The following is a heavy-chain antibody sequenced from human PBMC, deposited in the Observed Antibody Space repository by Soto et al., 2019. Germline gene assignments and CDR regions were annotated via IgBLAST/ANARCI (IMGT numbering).Heavy chain of an antibody. CDR2: ISGSGGST. J-gene: IGHJ4*02. CDR1: GFTFSSYA. Sequence: GGSLRLSCAASGFTFSSYAMSWVRQAPGKGLEWVSAISGSGGSTYYADSVKGRFTISRDNSKNTLYLQMNSLRAEDTAVYYCAKVGDFWSGPGHFDYWGQGTMVTVYS. D-gene: IGHD3-3*01. CDR3: AKVGDFWSGPGHFDY. V-gene: IGHV3-23*01.